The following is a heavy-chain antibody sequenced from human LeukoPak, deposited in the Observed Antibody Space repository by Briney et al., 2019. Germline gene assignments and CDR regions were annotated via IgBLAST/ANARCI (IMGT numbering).Heavy chain of an antibody. CDR1: GYTFTDYY. D-gene: IGHD5-12*01. J-gene: IGHJ4*02. CDR2: INPNSGGT. V-gene: IGHV1-2*02. CDR3: AILATTQLFDY. Sequence: ASVKVSCKASGYTFTDYYLHWVRHAPGQGLEWMGWINPNSGGTNYPQKFQGRVTMTRDTSISTAYMEPSRLRSDDTAVYYCAILATTQLFDYWGQGTLVTVSS.